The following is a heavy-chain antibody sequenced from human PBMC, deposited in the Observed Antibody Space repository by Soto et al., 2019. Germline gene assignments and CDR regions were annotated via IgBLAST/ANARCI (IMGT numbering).Heavy chain of an antibody. Sequence: PGGSLRLSCTASGFTFGDYAMSWVRQAPGKGLEWVGFIRSKAYGGTTGYAASVKGRFTISRDDSKSIAYLQMNSLKTEDTAVYYCTRDGHRSYGRFKIDYWGQGTLVTVSS. CDR1: GFTFGDYA. V-gene: IGHV3-49*04. CDR3: TRDGHRSYGRFKIDY. J-gene: IGHJ4*02. CDR2: IRSKAYGGTT. D-gene: IGHD3-16*01.